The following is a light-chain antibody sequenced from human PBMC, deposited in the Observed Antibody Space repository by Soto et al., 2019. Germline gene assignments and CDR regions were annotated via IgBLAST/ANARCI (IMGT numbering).Light chain of an antibody. CDR3: QQYNNWPYT. CDR1: QNVGSN. V-gene: IGKV3-15*01. J-gene: IGKJ2*01. CDR2: GTS. Sequence: EIVMTQSPVTLSVSPGERAALSCRASQNVGSNFAWYQQRPGQAPRVLIYGTSTRATGVPARFSGSGSGTDSTLTISSLQSEDFAVYYCQQYNNWPYTFGQGTRLEIK.